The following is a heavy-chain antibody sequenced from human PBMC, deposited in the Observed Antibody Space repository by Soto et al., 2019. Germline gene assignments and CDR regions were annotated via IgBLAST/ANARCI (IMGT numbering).Heavy chain of an antibody. CDR2: ISAYNGNT. CDR3: ARDKVGYCSGGSCYPGSY. CDR1: GYTFTSYG. Sequence: QVQLVQSGAEVKKPGASVKVSCKASGYTFTSYGISWVRQAPGQGLEWMGWISAYNGNTNYAQKLQGRVTMTTDTFTSTAYMEIRRLRSDDTAVYYCARDKVGYCSGGSCYPGSYWGQGTLVTVSS. J-gene: IGHJ4*02. V-gene: IGHV1-18*01. D-gene: IGHD2-15*01.